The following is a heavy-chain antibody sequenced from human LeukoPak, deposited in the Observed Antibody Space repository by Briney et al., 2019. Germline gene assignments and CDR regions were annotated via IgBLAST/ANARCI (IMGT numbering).Heavy chain of an antibody. CDR3: ARGIAAAGVQGSGWYGRPQSWMYYGMDV. J-gene: IGHJ6*01. CDR2: IYYSGST. CDR1: LGSISSGGCY. V-gene: IGHV4-31*03. Sequence: SETLSLTRTVSLGSISSGGCYWSWTRHHPGKGLEWIGYIYYSGSTYYNPSLKSRVTISGDTSKNQFSLKLSSVTAAETAVYYCARGIAAAGVQGSGWYGRPQSWMYYGMDVWGQGTTVTVSS. D-gene: IGHD6-13*01.